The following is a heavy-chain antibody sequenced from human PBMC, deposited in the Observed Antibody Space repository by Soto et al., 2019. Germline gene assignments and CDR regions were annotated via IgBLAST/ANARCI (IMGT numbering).Heavy chain of an antibody. Sequence: PGGSLRLSCAASGFTFSSYSMNWVRQAPGKGLEWVSSISSSSSYIYYADSVKGRFTISRDNSKNTLYLQMNSLRAEDTAVYYCAKVGQQLAPPVWYFDYWGQGTLVTVSS. CDR1: GFTFSSYS. V-gene: IGHV3-21*04. J-gene: IGHJ4*02. D-gene: IGHD6-13*01. CDR3: AKVGQQLAPPVWYFDY. CDR2: ISSSSSYI.